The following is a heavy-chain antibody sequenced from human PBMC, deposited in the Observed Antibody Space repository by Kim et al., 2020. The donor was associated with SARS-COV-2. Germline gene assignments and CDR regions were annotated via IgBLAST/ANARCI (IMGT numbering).Heavy chain of an antibody. Sequence: YTPAHKSRVPISVDTSKNQFSLKLSSVTAADTAVYYCARKVLGYSYGYDYWGQGTLVTVSS. D-gene: IGHD5-18*01. CDR3: ARKVLGYSYGYDY. J-gene: IGHJ4*02. V-gene: IGHV4-4*09.